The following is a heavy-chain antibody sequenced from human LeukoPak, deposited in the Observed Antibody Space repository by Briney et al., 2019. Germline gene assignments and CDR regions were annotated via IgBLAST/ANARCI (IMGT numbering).Heavy chain of an antibody. Sequence: GGSLRLXCAASGVTSSSYAMNWVRRAPGKGLESVSAISGSGGSTYYADSVKGRFTISRDNSKNTLYLQMNSLRGEDTAVYYCAKDQYYDFWSGYFDYWGQGTLVTVSS. CDR2: ISGSGGST. CDR3: AKDQYYDFWSGYFDY. D-gene: IGHD3-3*01. J-gene: IGHJ4*02. CDR1: GVTSSSYA. V-gene: IGHV3-23*01.